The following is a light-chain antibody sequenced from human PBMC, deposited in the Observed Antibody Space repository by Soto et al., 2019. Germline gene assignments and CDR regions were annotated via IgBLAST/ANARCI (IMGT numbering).Light chain of an antibody. CDR2: EVS. J-gene: IGLJ1*01. Sequence: QSALTQPPSASGSPGQSVTISCTGTSSDVGGYNYVSWYQHHPGKAPKLIIFEVSQRPSGVPDRVSGSKSGNTASLTVSGLQAEDEADYYCNSYAGSNNFNVFGTGTKLTVL. CDR1: SSDVGGYNY. CDR3: NSYAGSNNFNV. V-gene: IGLV2-8*01.